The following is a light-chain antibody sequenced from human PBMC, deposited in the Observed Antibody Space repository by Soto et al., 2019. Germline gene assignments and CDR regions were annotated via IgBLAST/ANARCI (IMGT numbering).Light chain of an antibody. Sequence: DIQMTQSPSTLSASVGDRVTITCRASQSISSWLAWYQQKPGTAPKLLIYKASTLQSGVPSRFSGSGSGTEFTLSVSSVQPDDSANYYCQQYSANWTYGQGTKLEIK. V-gene: IGKV1-5*03. CDR2: KAS. J-gene: IGKJ1*01. CDR1: QSISSW. CDR3: QQYSANWT.